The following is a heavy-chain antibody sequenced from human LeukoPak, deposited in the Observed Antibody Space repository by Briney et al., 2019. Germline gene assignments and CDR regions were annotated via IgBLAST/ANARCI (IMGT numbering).Heavy chain of an antibody. CDR1: GYTSSTYG. V-gene: IGHV1-18*01. CDR2: ISFHNGNT. Sequence: ASVKVSCKSSGYTSSTYGISWMRQAPGQGLEWMGWISFHNGNTNYAQKFHGRLTVTTDTSTSTAYMELRSLRSDDTGVYYCARDVPGSIGTTARFDPWGQGTLVTVSS. J-gene: IGHJ5*02. CDR3: ARDVPGSIGTTARFDP. D-gene: IGHD1-1*01.